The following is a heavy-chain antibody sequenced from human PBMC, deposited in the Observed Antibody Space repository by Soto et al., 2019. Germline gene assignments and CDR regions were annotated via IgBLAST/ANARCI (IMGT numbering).Heavy chain of an antibody. CDR2: LIPFLGVT. Sequence: QVQLVQSGAEVKKPGSSVKVSCKASGGTFSPYTVNWVRQAPGQGLEWMGRLIPFLGVTNYAQKFQARVTHTADTTTTTAYMELSGLRFEDTAVYYCARDWESTVSTWSFGAFWGRGTLVTGSS. CDR3: ARDWESTVSTWSFGAF. CDR1: GGTFSPYT. V-gene: IGHV1-69*08. J-gene: IGHJ4*02. D-gene: IGHD3-10*01.